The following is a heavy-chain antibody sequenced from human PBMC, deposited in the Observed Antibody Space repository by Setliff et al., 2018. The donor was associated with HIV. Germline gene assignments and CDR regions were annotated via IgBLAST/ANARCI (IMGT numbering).Heavy chain of an antibody. CDR2: IHTSGTT. V-gene: IGHV4-59*01. CDR3: ARVGVDVVRHYYYYMDV. D-gene: IGHD3-10*01. J-gene: IGHJ6*03. Sequence: SETLSLTCTVSGDSSSNDYWTWVRQPPGKGLEWIGNIHTSGTTEYNPSLNSRVTISVDMSKSQFSLRLSSVTAADTAVYYCARVGVDVVRHYYYYMDVWGKGTTVTVSS. CDR1: GDSSSNDY.